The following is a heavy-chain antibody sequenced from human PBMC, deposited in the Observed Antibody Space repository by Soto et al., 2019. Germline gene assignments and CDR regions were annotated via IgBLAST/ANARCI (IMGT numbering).Heavy chain of an antibody. Sequence: ASMNVYCKSSGYSFTNYDIHWVRQAPGKGLEWRGGFEPEDGETIYAQKFQSRVTMTEDTSTDTAYMKLSSLRSEDTAVYYCATDLEMAEVDWGQGTLVTVSS. J-gene: IGHJ4*02. D-gene: IGHD2-2*01. V-gene: IGHV1-24*01. CDR2: FEPEDGET. CDR3: ATDLEMAEVD. CDR1: GYSFTNYD.